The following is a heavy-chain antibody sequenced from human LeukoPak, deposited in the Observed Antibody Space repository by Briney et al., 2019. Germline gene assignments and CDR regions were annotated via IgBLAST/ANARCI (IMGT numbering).Heavy chain of an antibody. Sequence: PSETLSLTCTVSGGSISSSIYYWGWIRQPPGKGLEWIGSIYYSGSTYYNPSLKSRVTISVDTSKNQFSLKLSSVTAADTAVYYCARHIIAVAGSEYFQHWGQGNLVTVSS. CDR1: GGSISSSIYY. J-gene: IGHJ1*01. D-gene: IGHD6-19*01. CDR3: ARHIIAVAGSEYFQH. CDR2: IYYSGST. V-gene: IGHV4-39*01.